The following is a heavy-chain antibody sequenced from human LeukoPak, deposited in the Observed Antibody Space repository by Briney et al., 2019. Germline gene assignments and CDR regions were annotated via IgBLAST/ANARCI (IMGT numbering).Heavy chain of an antibody. Sequence: PGGSLRLSCAASGFMFSNYWMSWVRQAPGKGLEWVANIKQDGSEKYYVDSAKGRFTISRDNAKNSLYLQMNGLRAEDTAMYYCARKGLTVIRGVIINHYYYYGMDVWGKGTTVTVSS. CDR2: IKQDGSEK. CDR3: ARKGLTVIRGVIINHYYYYGMDV. CDR1: GFMFSNYW. J-gene: IGHJ6*04. D-gene: IGHD3-10*01. V-gene: IGHV3-7*03.